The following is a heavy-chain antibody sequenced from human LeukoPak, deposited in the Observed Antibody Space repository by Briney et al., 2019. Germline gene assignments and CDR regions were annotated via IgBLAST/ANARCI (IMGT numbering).Heavy chain of an antibody. V-gene: IGHV3-30-3*01. CDR1: GFTFSSYA. D-gene: IGHD7-27*01. Sequence: GRSLRLSCAASGFTFSSYAMHWVPQAPGKGLEWVAVISYDGSNKYYADSVKGRFTISRDNSKNTLYLQMNSLRAEDTAVYYCARDGNWGSQPQNWFDPWGQGTLVTVSS. CDR3: ARDGNWGSQPQNWFDP. CDR2: ISYDGSNK. J-gene: IGHJ5*02.